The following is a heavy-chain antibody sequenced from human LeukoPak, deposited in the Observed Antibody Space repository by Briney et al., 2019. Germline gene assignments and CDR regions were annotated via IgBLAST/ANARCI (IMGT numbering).Heavy chain of an antibody. D-gene: IGHD1-26*01. CDR1: GFTFSSYA. Sequence: GGSLRLSCAASGFTFSSYAMHWVRQAPGKGPEWVALIWYDGNKKSYADSVKGRFTISRDNSKNTLFLQMNSLRAEDTAVYYCARDPALVGVTTFDYWGQGTLVTVSS. V-gene: IGHV3-33*01. CDR2: IWYDGNKK. CDR3: ARDPALVGVTTFDY. J-gene: IGHJ4*02.